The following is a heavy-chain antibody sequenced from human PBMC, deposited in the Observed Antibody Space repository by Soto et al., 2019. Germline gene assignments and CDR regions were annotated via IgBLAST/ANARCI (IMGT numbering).Heavy chain of an antibody. CDR1: GGSFSGYY. Sequence: PSETLSLTCAVYGGSFSGYYWTWIRQPPGTGLEWIGEINHSGSTNYNPSLKSRVTISVDTSKNQFSLKLTSVTAADTAVYYCARDKITGRFDYWGQGTLVPVSS. CDR3: ARDKITGRFDY. CDR2: INHSGST. V-gene: IGHV4-34*01. J-gene: IGHJ4*02. D-gene: IGHD2-8*02.